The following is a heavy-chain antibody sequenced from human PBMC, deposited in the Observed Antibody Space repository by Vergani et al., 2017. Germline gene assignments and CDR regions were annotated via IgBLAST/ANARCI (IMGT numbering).Heavy chain of an antibody. V-gene: IGHV3-11*01. Sequence: VQLLESGGGLVQPGGSLRLSCAASGFTFSDYYMSWIRQAPGKGLEWVSYISSSGSTIYYADSVKGRFTISRDNSKNTLYLQMNSLRAEDTAVYYCASNYDYYYYMDVWGKGTTVTVSS. J-gene: IGHJ6*03. CDR2: ISSSGSTI. CDR1: GFTFSDYY. CDR3: ASNYDYYYYMDV.